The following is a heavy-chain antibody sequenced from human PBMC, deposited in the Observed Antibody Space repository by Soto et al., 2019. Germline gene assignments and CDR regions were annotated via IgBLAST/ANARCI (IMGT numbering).Heavy chain of an antibody. D-gene: IGHD3-10*01. J-gene: IGHJ6*02. CDR3: ARVLYYGSGSYSPYGMDV. CDR2: VSAPFRTS. CDR1: GVSFKTNG. V-gene: IGHV1-69*01. Sequence: VQLVQSGAEVKKPGSSVKVSCKTSGVSFKTNGIGWVRQAPGHGLEWMGGVSAPFRTSNYARKFQGRISITADASTGTVNMELSSLTSEDTAQYYCARVLYYGSGSYSPYGMDVWGQGTTVTVSS.